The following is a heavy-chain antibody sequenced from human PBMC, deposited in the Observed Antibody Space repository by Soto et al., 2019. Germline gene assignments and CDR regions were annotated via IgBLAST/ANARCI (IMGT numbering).Heavy chain of an antibody. CDR3: ARQSYFDGAGYSLGWFDP. Sequence: SETLSLTCSVSGASMTSSIYYWAWIRQAPGKGLEWIGSLNYGGTTYHSPSLEGRVTMSVDTSKKEFSLNVISVTAADTAIYYCARQSYFDGAGYSLGWFDPWGQGTVVTVSS. CDR2: LNYGGTT. CDR1: GASMTSSIYY. D-gene: IGHD2-21*01. V-gene: IGHV4-39*01. J-gene: IGHJ5*02.